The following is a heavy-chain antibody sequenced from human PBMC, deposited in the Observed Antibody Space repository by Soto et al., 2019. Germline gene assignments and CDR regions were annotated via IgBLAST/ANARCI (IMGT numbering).Heavy chain of an antibody. Sequence: PSETLSLTCTVSGGSISSGGYYWSWIRQHPGKGLERIGYIYYSGSTYYNPSLKSRVTISVDTPKNQFSLKLSSVTAADTAVYYCASEYYYDSSDAFDIWGQGTMVTVSS. V-gene: IGHV4-31*03. J-gene: IGHJ3*02. CDR1: GGSISSGGYY. CDR2: IYYSGST. D-gene: IGHD3-22*01. CDR3: ASEYYYDSSDAFDI.